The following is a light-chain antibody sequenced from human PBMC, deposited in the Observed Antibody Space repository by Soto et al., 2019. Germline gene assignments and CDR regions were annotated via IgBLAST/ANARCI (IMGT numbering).Light chain of an antibody. CDR2: EGS. V-gene: IGLV2-23*03. J-gene: IGLJ1*01. CDR3: CSYAGSSTFLYV. CDR1: SSDVGSYNL. Sequence: QSALTQPASVSGSPGQSITISCTGTSSDVGSYNLVSWYQQHPGKAPKLMIYEGSKRPSGVSNRFSGSKSGNTASLTISGLQAEDEADYYCCSYAGSSTFLYVIGTRTKVTVL.